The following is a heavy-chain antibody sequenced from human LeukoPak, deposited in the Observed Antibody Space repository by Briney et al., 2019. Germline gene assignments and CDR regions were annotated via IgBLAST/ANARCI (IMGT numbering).Heavy chain of an antibody. V-gene: IGHV1-18*04. D-gene: IGHD1-1*01. J-gene: IGHJ4*02. Sequence: GASVKVSCKASGYTFTSYYMHWVRQAPGQGLEWMGWINAYNGNTNYAQNLQGRVTMTTDTSTSTAYMELRSLRSDDTAVYYCARRQGTTLNFDYWGQGTLVTVSS. CDR3: ARRQGTTLNFDY. CDR2: INAYNGNT. CDR1: GYTFTSYY.